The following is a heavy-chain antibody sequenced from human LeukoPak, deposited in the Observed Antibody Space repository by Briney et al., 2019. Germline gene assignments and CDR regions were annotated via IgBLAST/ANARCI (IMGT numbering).Heavy chain of an antibody. Sequence: SETLSLTCTVSGGSISSGGHCWIWIRQPPGKGLEWIGYIYPSGSTYYSPSLEGRVTISVDRSKNQFSLKLSSVTAADTAVYYCARNYYDTSGYPYFDYWGQGTLVTVSS. V-gene: IGHV4-30-2*01. CDR3: ARNYYDTSGYPYFDY. CDR1: GGSISSGGHC. D-gene: IGHD3-22*01. CDR2: IYPSGST. J-gene: IGHJ4*02.